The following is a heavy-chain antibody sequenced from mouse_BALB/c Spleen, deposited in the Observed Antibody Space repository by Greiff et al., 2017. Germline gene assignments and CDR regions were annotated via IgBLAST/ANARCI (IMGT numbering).Heavy chain of an antibody. CDR2: IYPGDGDT. V-gene: IGHV1-80*01. D-gene: IGHD1-2*01. J-gene: IGHJ4*01. CDR3: ARFGTTATWAMDY. CDR1: GYAFSSYW. Sequence: QVQLQQSGAELVRPGSSVKISCKASGYAFSSYWMNWVKQRPGQGLEWIGQIYPGDGDTNHNGKFKGKATLTADKSSSTAYMQLSSLTSEDSAVYFCARFGTTATWAMDYWGQGTSVTVSS.